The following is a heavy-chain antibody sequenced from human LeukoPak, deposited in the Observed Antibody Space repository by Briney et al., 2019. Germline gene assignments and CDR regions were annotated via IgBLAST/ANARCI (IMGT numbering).Heavy chain of an antibody. CDR3: ARSPADYSNYYFDY. D-gene: IGHD4-11*01. Sequence: PGRALRLSCAASGCTFSSYGMHWVRQAPGKGLEWVAVIWYDGSNKYNADSVKGRFTISRDDSKNTLYLQMNSLRAEDTAVYYCARSPADYSNYYFDYWGQGTLVTVSS. V-gene: IGHV3-33*01. J-gene: IGHJ4*02. CDR1: GCTFSSYG. CDR2: IWYDGSNK.